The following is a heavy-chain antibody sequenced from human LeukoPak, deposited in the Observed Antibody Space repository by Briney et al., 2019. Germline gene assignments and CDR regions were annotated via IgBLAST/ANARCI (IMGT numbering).Heavy chain of an antibody. Sequence: GRSLRLSCAASGFTFSSYGMHWVRQAPGKGLEWVAVIWYDGSNKYYADSVKGRFTTSRDNSKNTLYLQMNSLRAEDTAVYYCARDSGYYYDSSGYYALTAADNDYWGQGTLVTVSS. CDR2: IWYDGSNK. D-gene: IGHD3-22*01. V-gene: IGHV3-33*01. CDR3: ARDSGYYYDSSGYYALTAADNDY. CDR1: GFTFSSYG. J-gene: IGHJ4*02.